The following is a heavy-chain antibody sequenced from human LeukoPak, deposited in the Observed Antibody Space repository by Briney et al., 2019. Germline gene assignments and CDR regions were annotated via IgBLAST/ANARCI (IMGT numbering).Heavy chain of an antibody. D-gene: IGHD6-19*01. Sequence: SQTLSLTCAISGDSVSSNSAAWNWIRQSPSRGLEWLGRTYYRSEWHNDYAESVKSRININPDTSKNQLSLHLDSVTPEDTAVYYCARGSGVAVVAYKYYFDYWGQGTLVTVSS. J-gene: IGHJ4*02. CDR3: ARGSGVAVVAYKYYFDY. CDR1: GDSVSSNSAA. CDR2: TYYRSEWHN. V-gene: IGHV6-1*01.